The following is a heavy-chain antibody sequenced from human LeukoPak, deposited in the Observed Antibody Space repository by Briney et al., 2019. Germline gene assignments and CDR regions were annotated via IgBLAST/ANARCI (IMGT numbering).Heavy chain of an antibody. J-gene: IGHJ5*02. CDR3: ARGVTGLRGRRWFDP. D-gene: IGHD3-10*01. V-gene: IGHV4-39*01. CDR1: GGSISSRSYY. Sequence: SETLSLTCSVSGGSISSRSYYWGWIRQPPGKGLEWIGSIHYSGSTYYNPSLKSRVTISVDTSKNQFSLKLNSVTAADTAVYYCARGVTGLRGRRWFDPWGQGTLVTVSS. CDR2: IHYSGST.